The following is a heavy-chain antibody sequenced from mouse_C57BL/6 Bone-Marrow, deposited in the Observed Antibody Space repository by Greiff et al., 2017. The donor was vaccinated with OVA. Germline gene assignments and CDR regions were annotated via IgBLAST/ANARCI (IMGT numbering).Heavy chain of an antibody. V-gene: IGHV5-4*03. Sequence: EVKLVESGGGLVKPGGSLKLSCAASGFTFSSYAMSWVRQTPEKRLEWVATISDGGSYTYYPDNVKGRFTISRDNAKNNMYLQMSHLTSEDTAMYDYANYNGSSDFDYWGQGTTLTVSS. CDR3: ANYNGSSDFDY. CDR1: GFTFSSYA. J-gene: IGHJ2*01. D-gene: IGHD1-1*01. CDR2: ISDGGSYT.